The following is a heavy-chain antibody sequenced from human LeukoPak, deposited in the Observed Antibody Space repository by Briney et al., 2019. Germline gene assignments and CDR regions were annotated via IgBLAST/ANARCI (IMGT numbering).Heavy chain of an antibody. CDR1: GFTFSSYA. J-gene: IGHJ6*02. V-gene: IGHV3-30*04. CDR2: ISYDGSNK. CDR3: ARDPFPRYYYYGMDV. Sequence: GGSLRLSCAASGFTFSSYAMHWVRQAPGKGLEWVAVISYDGSNKYYADSVKGRFTISRDNSKNTLYLQMNSLRAEDTAVYYCARDPFPRYYYYGMDVWGQGTTVTVSS.